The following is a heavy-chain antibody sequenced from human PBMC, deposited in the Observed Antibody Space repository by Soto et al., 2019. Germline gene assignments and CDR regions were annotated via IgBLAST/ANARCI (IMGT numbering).Heavy chain of an antibody. CDR3: ARHNSFGWRMDV. V-gene: IGHV4-39*01. D-gene: IGHD6-19*01. J-gene: IGHJ6*02. CDR1: GGSISSSSYY. Sequence: PSETLSLTCTVSGGSISSSSYYWGWIRQPPGKGLEWIGSIHYSGSTYYNPSLKSRVTISVDTSKNQFSLKLSSVTAADTAVYYCARHNSFGWRMDVWGQGTTVTVSS. CDR2: IHYSGST.